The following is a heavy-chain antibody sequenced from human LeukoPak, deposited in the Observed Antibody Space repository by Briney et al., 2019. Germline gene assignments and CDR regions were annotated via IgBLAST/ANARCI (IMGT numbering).Heavy chain of an antibody. Sequence: SQTLSLTCTVSGGSISSGDYYWSWLRQPPGKGLECNGYIYYSGSNYYNPSLKSRVTISVDTSKNQFSLKLSSVTAADTAVYYCARGLDFWSGYSDYWGQGTLVTVSS. J-gene: IGHJ4*02. CDR3: ARGLDFWSGYSDY. V-gene: IGHV4-30-4*08. D-gene: IGHD3-3*01. CDR2: IYYSGSN. CDR1: GGSISSGDYY.